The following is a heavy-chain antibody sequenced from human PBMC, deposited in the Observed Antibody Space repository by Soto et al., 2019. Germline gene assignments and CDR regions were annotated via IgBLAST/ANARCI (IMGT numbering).Heavy chain of an antibody. D-gene: IGHD7-27*01. V-gene: IGHV4-59*08. J-gene: IGHJ4*02. CDR1: CGSISSYY. CDR2: IYYSGST. Sequence: SQTLSLTCTVSCGSISSYYWSWIRQPPGKGLEWIGYIYYSGSTNYNPSLKSRVTISVDTSKNQFSLKLSSVTAADTAVYYCARRWGRTFDYWGQGTLVTVSS. CDR3: ARRWGRTFDY.